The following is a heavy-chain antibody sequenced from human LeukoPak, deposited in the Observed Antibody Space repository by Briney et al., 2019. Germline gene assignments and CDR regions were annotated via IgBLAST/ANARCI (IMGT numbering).Heavy chain of an antibody. J-gene: IGHJ5*02. Sequence: SETLSLTCTVSGYSISSGYYWGWIRQPPGKGLEWIGSIYHSGSTYYNPSLKSRVTISVDTSKNQFSLKLSSVTATDTAVYYCARDIVVVVAATEVNWFDPWGQGTLVTVSS. D-gene: IGHD2-15*01. V-gene: IGHV4-38-2*02. CDR1: GYSISSGYY. CDR3: ARDIVVVVAATEVNWFDP. CDR2: IYHSGST.